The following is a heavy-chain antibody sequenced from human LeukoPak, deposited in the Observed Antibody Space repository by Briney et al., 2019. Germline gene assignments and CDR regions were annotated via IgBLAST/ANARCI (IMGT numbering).Heavy chain of an antibody. V-gene: IGHV3-74*01. CDR2: MNNDGSTT. J-gene: IGHJ4*02. CDR3: ATAGNCRFDY. Sequence: HAGGSLRLSCAASGFTFSTYWMHWVRQAPGKGLVWVSRMNNDGSTTNYADSVKGRFTISRDNAKNTLYLQMNSLRAEDTAVYYCATAGNCRFDYWGLGTLVTVSS. CDR1: GFTFSTYW. D-gene: IGHD1-7*01.